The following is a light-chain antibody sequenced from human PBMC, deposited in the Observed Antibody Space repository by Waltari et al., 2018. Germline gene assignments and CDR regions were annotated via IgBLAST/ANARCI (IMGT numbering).Light chain of an antibody. J-gene: IGLJ3*02. Sequence: LVLTQSPSASASLGASVKLTCTLSSGYSSNVIAWLQQQPGKGPRYLMKVNSDGSHRKGDDIPDRFSASNSGTECHLTISSLQSEDEADYYCQTGGHGTWVFGGGTKLTVL. CDR2: VNSDGSH. V-gene: IGLV4-69*01. CDR3: QTGGHGTWV. CDR1: SGYSSNV.